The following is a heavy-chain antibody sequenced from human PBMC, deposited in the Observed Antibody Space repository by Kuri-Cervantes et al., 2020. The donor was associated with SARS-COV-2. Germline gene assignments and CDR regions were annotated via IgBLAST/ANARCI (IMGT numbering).Heavy chain of an antibody. CDR3: ARGTGSYYDFWSGSNFDY. D-gene: IGHD3-3*01. CDR1: GYSISSGYY. J-gene: IGHJ4*02. CDR2: IYHSGST. Sequence: GSLRLSCAVSGYSISSGYYWGWIRQPPGKGLEWIGSIYHSGSTYYNPSLKSRVTISVDTSKNQFSLKLSSVTAADTAVYYCARGTGSYYDFWSGSNFDYWGQGTLVTVSS. V-gene: IGHV4-38-2*01.